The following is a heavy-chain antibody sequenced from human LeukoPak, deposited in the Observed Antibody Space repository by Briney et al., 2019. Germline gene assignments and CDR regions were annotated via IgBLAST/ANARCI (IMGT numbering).Heavy chain of an antibody. CDR1: GYTFTSYG. Sequence: ASVKLSCKASGYTFTSYGISWVRHPPGQGLEWMGGITAYNGNTNYAQKLQERLTIITETSTSTVYMELNSMRSADTAVYYCARDSPYDRDGYYFDYWGQGTLVTVSS. CDR2: ITAYNGNT. D-gene: IGHD3-22*01. CDR3: ARDSPYDRDGYYFDY. V-gene: IGHV1-18*01. J-gene: IGHJ4*02.